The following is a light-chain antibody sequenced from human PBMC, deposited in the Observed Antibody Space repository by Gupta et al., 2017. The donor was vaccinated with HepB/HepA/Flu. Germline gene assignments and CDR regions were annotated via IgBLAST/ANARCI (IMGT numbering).Light chain of an antibody. Sequence: AIRMTQPPSSISASTGDRITITCRASQAISSNLAWYQQKPGKAPTLLIYAASSLQGGVSSRFSGSGSGTEFTLTINSLQSEDFANYYCQHYHDYPYTFGQGTKLELK. J-gene: IGKJ2*01. CDR2: AAS. V-gene: IGKV1-8*01. CDR3: QHYHDYPYT. CDR1: QAISSN.